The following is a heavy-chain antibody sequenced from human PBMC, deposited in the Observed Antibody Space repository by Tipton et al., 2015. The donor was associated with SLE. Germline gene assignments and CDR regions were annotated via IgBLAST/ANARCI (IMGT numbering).Heavy chain of an antibody. V-gene: IGHV4-39*07. CDR3: AREGLGTSYYYYMDV. J-gene: IGHJ6*03. Sequence: LRLSCTVSGGSISSTTYYWVWIRQPPGKGLEWVGSMLDSGSTNYNPSLKSRVTISVDTSKNQFSLKLSSVTAADTAVYYCAREGLGTSYYYYMDVWGKGTTVTVSS. CDR2: MLDSGST. D-gene: IGHD1-26*01. CDR1: GGSISSTTYY.